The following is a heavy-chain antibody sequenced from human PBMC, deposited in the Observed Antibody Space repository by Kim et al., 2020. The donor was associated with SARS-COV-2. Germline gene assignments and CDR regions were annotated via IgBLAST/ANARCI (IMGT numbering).Heavy chain of an antibody. J-gene: IGHJ4*02. V-gene: IGHV3-33*01. CDR3: ARDKLVVGPRYYYDSSGYDGVFDY. CDR1: GFTFSSYG. D-gene: IGHD3-22*01. Sequence: GGSLRLSCAASGFTFSSYGMHWVRQAPGKGLEWVAVIWYDGSNKYYADSVKGRFTISRDNSKNTLYLQMNSLRAEDTAVYYCARDKLVVGPRYYYDSSGYDGVFDYWGQRTLVTVSS. CDR2: IWYDGSNK.